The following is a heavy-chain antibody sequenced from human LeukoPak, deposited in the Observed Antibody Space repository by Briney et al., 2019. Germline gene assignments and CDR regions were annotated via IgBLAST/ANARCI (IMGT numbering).Heavy chain of an antibody. D-gene: IGHD3-10*01. J-gene: IGHJ4*02. CDR1: GFTFSSYG. CDR3: AKGHYYGSGSLDY. Sequence: GGSLRLSCAASGFTFSSYGMSWVRQAPGKALEWVSAIGGRDGSTYYADSVKGRFTISRDNSKNTLYVQMNSLRAEDTAVYYCAKGHYYGSGSLDYWGQGTLVTVSS. CDR2: IGGRDGST. V-gene: IGHV3-23*01.